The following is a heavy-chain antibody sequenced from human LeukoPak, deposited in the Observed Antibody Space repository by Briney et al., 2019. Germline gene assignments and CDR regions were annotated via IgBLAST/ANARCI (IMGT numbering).Heavy chain of an antibody. CDR1: GFTFSSYS. V-gene: IGHV3-33*01. Sequence: GGSLRLSCAASGFTFSSYSMNWVRQAPGRGLEWVAVIWYDGSNKYYADSVKGRFTISRDNSKNTLYLQMNSLRAEDTAVYYCARDLSKGRYFDYWGQGTLVTVSS. CDR3: ARDLSKGRYFDY. J-gene: IGHJ4*02. D-gene: IGHD2/OR15-2a*01. CDR2: IWYDGSNK.